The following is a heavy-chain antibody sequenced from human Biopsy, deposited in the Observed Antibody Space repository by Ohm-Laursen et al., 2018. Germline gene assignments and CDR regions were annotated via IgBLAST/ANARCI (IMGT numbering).Heavy chain of an antibody. J-gene: IGHJ4*02. V-gene: IGHV4-59*08. CDR2: IDYRGGT. D-gene: IGHD6-19*01. Sequence: GTLSLTCAVSSGSMSSYYWSWIRQPPGKGLEWIGYIDYRGGTKYNPSLRSRVTMSIDTSRNQFSLKLSSVTAADTAVYYCATTTMDTSGWFGNYFDSWGQGTLVTVSA. CDR3: ATTTMDTSGWFGNYFDS. CDR1: SGSMSSYY.